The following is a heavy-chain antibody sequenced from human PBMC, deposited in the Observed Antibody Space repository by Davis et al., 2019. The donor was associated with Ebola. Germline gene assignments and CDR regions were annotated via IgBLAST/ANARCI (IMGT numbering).Heavy chain of an antibody. D-gene: IGHD3-3*01. Sequence: PGGSLRLSCAASGFTVSSNYMNWVRQAPGKGLEWVSVIYSDGSTRYADSVKGRFTISRDNAKNTLYLQMNSLRAEDTAVDYWAREKRGGYDLWSGYLWCDPWGQGTLVIVSS. CDR2: IYSDGST. CDR3: AREKRGGYDLWSGYLWCDP. J-gene: IGHJ5*02. CDR1: GFTVSSNY. V-gene: IGHV3-53*01.